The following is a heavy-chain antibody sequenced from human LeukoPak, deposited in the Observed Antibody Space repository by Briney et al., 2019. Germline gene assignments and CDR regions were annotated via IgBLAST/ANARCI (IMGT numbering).Heavy chain of an antibody. J-gene: IGHJ4*02. V-gene: IGHV3-43*01. CDR2: ISGDGYST. CDR3: TKDRYCTTTNCPLDY. D-gene: IGHD2-2*01. Sequence: GGSLRLSCAASGFTFDKYTMHWVRQAPGKGLEWVSLISGDGYSTYYADSVKGRFTISRDNSKNSLYLQMDSLRTEDTALYYCTKDRYCTTTNCPLDYWGQGTLVTVSS. CDR1: GFTFDKYT.